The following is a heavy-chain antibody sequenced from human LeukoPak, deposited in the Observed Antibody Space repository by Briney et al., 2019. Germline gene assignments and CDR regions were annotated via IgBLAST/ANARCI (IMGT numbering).Heavy chain of an antibody. Sequence: GASVKVSCKASGYTFTSYGISWVRQAPGQGLEWTGWISAYNGNTNYAQKLQGRVTMTTDTSTSTAYMELRSLRSDDTAVYYCARDQYSSSWYWSREYYYYMDVWGKGTTVTVSS. CDR2: ISAYNGNT. V-gene: IGHV1-18*01. D-gene: IGHD6-13*01. J-gene: IGHJ6*03. CDR3: ARDQYSSSWYWSREYYYYMDV. CDR1: GYTFTSYG.